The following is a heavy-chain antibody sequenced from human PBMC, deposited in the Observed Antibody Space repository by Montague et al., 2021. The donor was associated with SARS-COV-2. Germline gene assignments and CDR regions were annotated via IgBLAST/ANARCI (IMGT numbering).Heavy chain of an antibody. CDR3: ARHESTGWAYYFDY. Sequence: SETLSLTCTVSGGSISPYYWSWIRQSPGKGLEWICYVHYTGSIIYNPSLESRVIISVARSKYQFSLRLKSMTATDTAVYYCARHESTGWAYYFDYWGQGTLVTVSS. J-gene: IGHJ4*02. CDR1: GGSISPYY. D-gene: IGHD2-8*02. V-gene: IGHV4-59*08. CDR2: VHYTGSI.